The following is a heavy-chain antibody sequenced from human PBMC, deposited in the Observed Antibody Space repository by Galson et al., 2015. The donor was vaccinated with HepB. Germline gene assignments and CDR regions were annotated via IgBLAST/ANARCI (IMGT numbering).Heavy chain of an antibody. CDR2: INAGNGST. Sequence: SVKVSCKASGYTFTSYAMHWVRQAPGQRLEWMGWINAGNGSTKYSQKFQGRVTITRDKSTSTAYMELSSLRSEDTAVYYCARVGRGYIPDYWGQGTLVTVSS. CDR3: ARVGRGYIPDY. D-gene: IGHD2-2*02. CDR1: GYTFTSYA. J-gene: IGHJ4*02. V-gene: IGHV1-3*01.